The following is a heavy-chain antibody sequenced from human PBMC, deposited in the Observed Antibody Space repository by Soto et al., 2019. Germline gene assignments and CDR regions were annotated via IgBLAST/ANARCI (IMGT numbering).Heavy chain of an antibody. D-gene: IGHD5-18*01. CDR1: GYTFSRYG. CDR3: VRDSATVTSYFDY. Sequence: ESGGGVVQPGRSLRLSCAASGYTFSRYGMHWVRQAPGKGLDWVALIWYDGSKKDYAESVKGRFTIARDDSKNTLFLQMDSLRVEDTAVYYCVRDSATVTSYFDYWGQGTLVTVSP. J-gene: IGHJ4*02. V-gene: IGHV3-33*01. CDR2: IWYDGSKK.